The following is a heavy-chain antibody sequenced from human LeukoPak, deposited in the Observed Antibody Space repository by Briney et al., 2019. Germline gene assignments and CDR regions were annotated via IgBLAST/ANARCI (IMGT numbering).Heavy chain of an antibody. J-gene: IGHJ4*02. V-gene: IGHV3-20*04. CDR1: GFIFSSYG. Sequence: PGGSLRLSCAASGFIFSSYGMNWVRQAPGKGLEWVSGINWNGGSTGYADSVKGRFTISRDNAKNSLYLQMNSLRAEDTALYYCARVRGWTTTTPLTDYWGQGTLVTVSS. CDR2: INWNGGST. D-gene: IGHD3/OR15-3a*01. CDR3: ARVRGWTTTTPLTDY.